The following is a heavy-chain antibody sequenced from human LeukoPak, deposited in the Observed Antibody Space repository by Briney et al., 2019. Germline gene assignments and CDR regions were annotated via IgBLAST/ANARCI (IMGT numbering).Heavy chain of an antibody. D-gene: IGHD5-18*01. CDR2: ISYDGSNK. V-gene: IGHV3-30-3*01. CDR1: GYTFSSYA. Sequence: GGSLRLSCAASGYTFSSYAMHWVRQAPGKGLEWVAVISYDGSNKYYADFVKGRFTISRDNSKNTLYLQMNSLRAEDTAVYYCARDGREYSYGPYYFDYWGQGTLVTVSS. CDR3: ARDGREYSYGPYYFDY. J-gene: IGHJ4*02.